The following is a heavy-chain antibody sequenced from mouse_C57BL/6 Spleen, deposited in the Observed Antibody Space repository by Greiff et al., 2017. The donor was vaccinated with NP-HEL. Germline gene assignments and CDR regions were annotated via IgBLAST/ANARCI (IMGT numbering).Heavy chain of an antibody. CDR2: IYPRSGNT. V-gene: IGHV1-81*01. Sequence: VQLQQSGAELARPGASVKLSCKASGYTFTSYGISWVKQRTGQGLEWIGEIYPRSGNTYYNEKFKGKATLTADKSSSTAYMELRSLTSEDSAVYFCARRDDGYYGGYAMDYWGKVTSVTVSS. CDR1: GYTFTSYG. D-gene: IGHD2-3*01. J-gene: IGHJ4*01. CDR3: ARRDDGYYGGYAMDY.